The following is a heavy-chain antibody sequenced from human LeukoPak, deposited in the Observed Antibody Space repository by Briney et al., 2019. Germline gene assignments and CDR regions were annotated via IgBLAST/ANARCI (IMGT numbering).Heavy chain of an antibody. J-gene: IGHJ5*02. D-gene: IGHD2-15*01. CDR3: ARTLGYCSGGSCYSEYNWFDP. V-gene: IGHV4-59*01. CDR2: IYYSGST. Sequence: PSETLSLTCTVSGGSISSYYWSWIRQPPGKGLEWIGYIYYSGSTNYNPSLKSRVTISVDTSKNQFSLKLSSVTAADTAVYYCARTLGYCSGGSCYSEYNWFDPWGQGTLDTVSS. CDR1: GGSISSYY.